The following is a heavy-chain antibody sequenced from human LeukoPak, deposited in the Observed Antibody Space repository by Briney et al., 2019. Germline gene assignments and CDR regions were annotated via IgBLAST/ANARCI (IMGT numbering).Heavy chain of an antibody. Sequence: GGSLQISCKGSGCFFTSYWISWVRQLPGKGREWMGRIDPSDSYTNYSPSFQGHVTISADKSISTAYLQWSSLKASDTAMYYCARRRYYGSGSYYNWGQGTLVTVSS. CDR2: IDPSDSYT. J-gene: IGHJ4*02. D-gene: IGHD3-10*01. V-gene: IGHV5-10-1*01. CDR3: ARRRYYGSGSYYN. CDR1: GCFFTSYW.